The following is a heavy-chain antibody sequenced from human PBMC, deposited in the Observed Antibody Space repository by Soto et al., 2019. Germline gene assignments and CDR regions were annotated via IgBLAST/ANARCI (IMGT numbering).Heavy chain of an antibody. CDR3: ARILGPGPYCGGDCYPYYFDY. CDR1: GYTFTSYG. J-gene: IGHJ4*02. Sequence: GASVKVSCKASGYTFTSYGISWVRQAPGQGLEWMGWISAYNGNTNYAQKLQGRVTMTTDTSTSTAYMELRSLRSDDTAVYYCARILGPGPYCGGDCYPYYFDYWGQGTLVTVSS. D-gene: IGHD2-21*02. V-gene: IGHV1-18*01. CDR2: ISAYNGNT.